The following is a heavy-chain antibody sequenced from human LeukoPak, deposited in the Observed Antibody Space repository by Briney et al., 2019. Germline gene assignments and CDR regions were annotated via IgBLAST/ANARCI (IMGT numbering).Heavy chain of an antibody. CDR3: AMGLGWLLPPDY. V-gene: IGHV3-21*01. J-gene: IGHJ4*02. CDR2: IGSSSSYI. D-gene: IGHD2-21*01. Sequence: GGSLRLSCAASGFTLSSYSMNWVRQAPGKGLEWVSSIGSSSSYIYYADSVKGRFTISRDNAKNSLYLQMNSLRAEDTAVYYCAMGLGWLLPPDYWGQGTLVTVSS. CDR1: GFTLSSYS.